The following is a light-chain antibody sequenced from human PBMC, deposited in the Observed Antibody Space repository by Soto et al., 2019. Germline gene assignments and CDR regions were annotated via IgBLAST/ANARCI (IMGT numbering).Light chain of an antibody. CDR2: AAS. Sequence: DIQMTQSPSSLSASVGDRVTITCRASQSISSYLNWYQQKPGKAPKLLIYAASSLQSGVPSRFSGSGYGTDFTLTISSLQPEDFATYYCQQSYSTPRDTFGGGTKVEIK. J-gene: IGKJ4*01. CDR1: QSISSY. CDR3: QQSYSTPRDT. V-gene: IGKV1-39*01.